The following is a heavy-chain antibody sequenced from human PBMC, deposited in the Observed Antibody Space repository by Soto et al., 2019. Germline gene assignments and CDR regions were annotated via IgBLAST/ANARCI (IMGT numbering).Heavy chain of an antibody. V-gene: IGHV3-30*04. CDR2: ISYDGSNK. CDR3: AKDVTYYYDSSGYYYVDY. CDR1: GFTFSSYA. Sequence: QVQLVESGGGVVQPGRSLRLSCAASGFTFSSYAMHWVRQAPAKGLEWVAVISYDGSNKYYADSVKGRFTISRDNSKNTLYLQMNSLRAEDTAVYYCAKDVTYYYDSSGYYYVDYWGQGTLVTVSS. D-gene: IGHD3-22*01. J-gene: IGHJ4*02.